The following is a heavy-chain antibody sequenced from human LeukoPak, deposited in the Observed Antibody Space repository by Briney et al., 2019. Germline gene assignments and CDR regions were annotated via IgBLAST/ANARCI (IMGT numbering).Heavy chain of an antibody. V-gene: IGHV4-39*01. CDR1: GGSVSSSSYF. CDR3: ARSDRYSGTYFED. J-gene: IGHJ4*02. D-gene: IGHD1-26*01. Sequence: HPSETLSLTCTVSGGSVSSSSYFWGWIRQPPGKGLEWIGSIYYSGSSYYNPSLRSRVTISVDTSKNQFSLKLSSVTAADTAVYYCARSDRYSGTYFEDWGQGTLVTVSS. CDR2: IYYSGSS.